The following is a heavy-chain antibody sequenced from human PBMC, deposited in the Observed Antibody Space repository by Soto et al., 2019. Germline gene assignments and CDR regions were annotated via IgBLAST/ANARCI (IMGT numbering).Heavy chain of an antibody. CDR2: IIPILGIA. CDR1: GGTFSSYT. Sequence: SVKVSCKASGGTFSSYTISWVRQAPGQGLEWMGRIIPILGIANYAQKFQGRVTITADKSTSTAYMELSSLRSEDTAVYYCAREGAYCSGGSCDRLPNAFDIWGQGTMVTVSS. J-gene: IGHJ3*02. CDR3: AREGAYCSGGSCDRLPNAFDI. D-gene: IGHD2-15*01. V-gene: IGHV1-69*04.